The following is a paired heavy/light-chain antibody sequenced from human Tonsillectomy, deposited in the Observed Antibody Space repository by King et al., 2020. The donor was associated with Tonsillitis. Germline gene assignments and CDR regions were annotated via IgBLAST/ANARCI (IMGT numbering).Light chain of an antibody. CDR3: QQRSNWPPG. CDR1: HSISTD. Sequence: EIVLTQSPATLSLSPGQRATLSCRASHSISTDLAWYQQKPGQAPRLLIFDASNRATGIPARFSGSGSGTDFTLTISSLEPDDFAVYYCQQRSNWPPGFGPGTKVDI. CDR2: DAS. V-gene: IGKV3-11*01. J-gene: IGKJ3*01.
Heavy chain of an antibody. J-gene: IGHJ6*03. D-gene: IGHD4-4*01. V-gene: IGHV4-34*01. Sequence: QVQLQQWGAGLLKPSETLSLTCAVSGESVSGHYWSWIRQAPGKGPEWIGEINQSGYTNHNPSLKSRVTISADTSKNQLSLNLSAVTAADTAVYYCVLETTRSHYYQYMDVWGKGTTVIVSS. CDR3: VLETTRSHYYQYMDV. CDR2: INQSGYT. CDR1: GESVSGHY.